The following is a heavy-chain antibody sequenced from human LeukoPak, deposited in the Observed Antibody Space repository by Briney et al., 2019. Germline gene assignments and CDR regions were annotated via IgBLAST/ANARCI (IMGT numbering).Heavy chain of an antibody. V-gene: IGHV3-23*01. J-gene: IGHJ3*02. CDR1: GFAFSTYA. CDR3: AKDLLPGYSYGLDAFDI. CDR2: FSGSGGSI. D-gene: IGHD5-18*01. Sequence: GGSLRLSCAASGFAFSTYALSWVRQAPGKGLEWVSGFSGSGGSIYYADSVKGRFTISRDNSKNTLYLQMNSLRAEDTAVYYCAKDLLPGYSYGLDAFDIWGQGTMVTVSS.